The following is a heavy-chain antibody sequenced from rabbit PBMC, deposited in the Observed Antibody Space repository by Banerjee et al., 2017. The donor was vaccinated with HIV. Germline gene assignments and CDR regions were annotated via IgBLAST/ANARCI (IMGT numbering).Heavy chain of an antibody. V-gene: IGHV1S40*01. CDR3: ARDLAAVTGWNFNL. CDR1: GLDFSSSYW. J-gene: IGHJ4*01. CDR2: IYTGSGSA. D-gene: IGHD7-1*01. Sequence: QSLEESGGDLVKPGASLTLTCTASGLDFSSSYWICWVRQAPGKGLEWIACIYTGSGSALYVSWAKGRFTISRTSSTTVTLQMTSLTAADTATYFCARDLAAVTGWNFNLWGPGTLVTVS.